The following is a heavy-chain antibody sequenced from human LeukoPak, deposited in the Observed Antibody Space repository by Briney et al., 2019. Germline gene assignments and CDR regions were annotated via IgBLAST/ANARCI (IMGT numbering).Heavy chain of an antibody. Sequence: ASVKVSCKASGYTFTGYYMHWVRQAPGQGLEWMGWINPNSGGTEYAEKSQGRVTMTRDTSISTAYMELSRLRSDDTAVYYCARRGIGGAFDIWGQGTMVTVSS. CDR1: GYTFTGYY. V-gene: IGHV1-2*02. D-gene: IGHD3-10*01. CDR3: ARRGIGGAFDI. CDR2: INPNSGGT. J-gene: IGHJ3*02.